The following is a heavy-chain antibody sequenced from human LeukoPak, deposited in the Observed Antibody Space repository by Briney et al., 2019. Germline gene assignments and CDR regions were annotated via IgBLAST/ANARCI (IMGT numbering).Heavy chain of an antibody. D-gene: IGHD3-10*01. CDR3: TTGRHYYDSGSYIGFDP. CDR1: GFTFSNAW. CDR2: IKTKTDGGTT. V-gene: IGHV3-15*01. Sequence: GGSLRLSCAASGFTFSNAWMSWVRQAPGKGLEWIGRIKTKTDGGTTDYAAPVKGRFTISRDDSKNTLYLQMNSLKIEDTAVYHCTTGRHYYDSGSYIGFDPWGQGTLVTVSS. J-gene: IGHJ5*02.